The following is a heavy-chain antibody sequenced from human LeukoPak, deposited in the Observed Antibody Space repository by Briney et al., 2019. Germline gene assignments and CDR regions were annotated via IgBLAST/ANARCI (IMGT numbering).Heavy chain of an antibody. CDR3: ARVGYSGYDNRGSFDY. J-gene: IGHJ4*02. D-gene: IGHD5-12*01. CDR1: GDSISSGDYY. CDR2: ISSSGST. Sequence: SETLSLTCTVSGDSISSGDYYWSWIRQPAGKGLEWIGRISSSGSTNYNPSLKSRVTISVDTSKNQFSLRLSSVTAADTAVYYCARVGYSGYDNRGSFDYWGQGTLVTVSS. V-gene: IGHV4-61*02.